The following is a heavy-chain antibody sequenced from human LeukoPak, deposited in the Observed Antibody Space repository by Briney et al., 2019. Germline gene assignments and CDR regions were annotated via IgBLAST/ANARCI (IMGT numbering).Heavy chain of an antibody. D-gene: IGHD2-21*02. J-gene: IGHJ4*02. CDR2: ISHSGST. CDR3: ARVLAYCGGDCYYDY. CDR1: GGYY. V-gene: IGHV4-34*01. Sequence: SETLSLTCAVYGGYYWSWIRQPPGKGLEWIGEISHSGSTNYNPSLKSRVTISVDTSKNQFSLKLSSVTAADTAVYYCARVLAYCGGDCYYDYWGQGTLVTVSS.